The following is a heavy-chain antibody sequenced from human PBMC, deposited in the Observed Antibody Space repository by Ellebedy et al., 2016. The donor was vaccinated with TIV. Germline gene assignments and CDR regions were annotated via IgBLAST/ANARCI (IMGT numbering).Heavy chain of an antibody. CDR1: GFNSNTHF. V-gene: IGHV3-7*03. J-gene: IGHJ3*02. CDR2: IKPDGSVT. Sequence: GGSLRLSCAASGFNSNTHFMSWVRQAPGKGPDWVASIKPDGSVTYYVDSVEGRFTISRDNARNSLYLQMNSLRAEDTAVYYCARDNTNPRSAFDIWGQGTMVTVSS. CDR3: ARDNTNPRSAFDI.